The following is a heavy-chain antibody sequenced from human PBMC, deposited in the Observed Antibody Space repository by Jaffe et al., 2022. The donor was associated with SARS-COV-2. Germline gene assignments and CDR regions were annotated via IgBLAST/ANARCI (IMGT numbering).Heavy chain of an antibody. CDR3: AKVYRGYMHFDY. CDR2: ISYDGSNK. V-gene: IGHV3-30*18. J-gene: IGHJ4*02. Sequence: QVQLVESGGGVVQPGRSLRLSCAASGFTFSSYGMHWVRQAPGKGLEWVAVISYDGSNKYYADSVKGRFTISRDNSKNTLYLQMNSLRAEDTAVYYCAKVYRGYMHFDYWGQGTLVTVSS. CDR1: GFTFSSYG. D-gene: IGHD5-18*01.